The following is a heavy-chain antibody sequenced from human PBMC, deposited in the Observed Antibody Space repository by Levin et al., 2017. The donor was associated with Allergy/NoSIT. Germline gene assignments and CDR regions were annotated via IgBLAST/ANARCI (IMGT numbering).Heavy chain of an antibody. CDR1: GYTFTGYY. J-gene: IGHJ4*02. CDR2: INPNTGGT. CDR3: ARTYYDILTATSPFDY. Sequence: ASVKVSCKASGYTFTGYYMHWVRQAPGQGLEWMGWINPNTGGTNYAQKFQGRVTMTRDTSISTAYMELSRLRSDDTAVYYCARTYYDILTATSPFDYWGQGTLVTVSS. V-gene: IGHV1-2*02. D-gene: IGHD3-9*01.